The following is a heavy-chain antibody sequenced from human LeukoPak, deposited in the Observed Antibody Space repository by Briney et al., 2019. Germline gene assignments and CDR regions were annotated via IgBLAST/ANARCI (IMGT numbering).Heavy chain of an antibody. D-gene: IGHD1-26*01. V-gene: IGHV3-7*03. Sequence: GGSLRLSCAASGFTFSNYWMSWVRQAPGKGLGWVANIKQDGSEKYYADSVKGRFTISRDNAKNSLYLQMNSLRAEDMALYYCAKATLGTHAFDIWGQGTMVTVSS. CDR2: IKQDGSEK. CDR1: GFTFSNYW. J-gene: IGHJ3*02. CDR3: AKATLGTHAFDI.